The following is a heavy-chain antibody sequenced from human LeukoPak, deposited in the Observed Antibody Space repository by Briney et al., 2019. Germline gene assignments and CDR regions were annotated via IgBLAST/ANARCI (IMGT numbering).Heavy chain of an antibody. Sequence: SETLSLTCAVYGGSFSGYYWSWIRQPPGKGLEWFGEINHSGSTNYNPSLKSRVTISVDTSKNQFSLKLSSVTAADTAVYYCARGDLPDYYYYYMDVWGKGTTVTVSS. V-gene: IGHV4-34*01. CDR2: INHSGST. CDR3: ARGDLPDYYYYYMDV. J-gene: IGHJ6*03. CDR1: GGSFSGYY.